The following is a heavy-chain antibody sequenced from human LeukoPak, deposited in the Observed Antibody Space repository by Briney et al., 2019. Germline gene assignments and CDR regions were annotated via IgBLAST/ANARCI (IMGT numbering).Heavy chain of an antibody. CDR1: GFTFSSYE. Sequence: GGSLRLSCAASGFTFSSYEMNWVRQAPGKGLEWVSFFYSGGTTYYEDSVKGRFTVSRDDSKNTLYLQMNSLRGDDTAMYYCATVGDHYHWYLDLWGRGTLVTVSA. J-gene: IGHJ2*01. CDR2: FYSGGTT. V-gene: IGHV3-53*01. CDR3: ATVGDHYHWYLDL. D-gene: IGHD3-10*01.